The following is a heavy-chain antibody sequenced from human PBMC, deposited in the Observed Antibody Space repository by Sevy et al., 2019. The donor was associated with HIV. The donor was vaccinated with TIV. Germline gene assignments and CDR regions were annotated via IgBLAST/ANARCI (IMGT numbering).Heavy chain of an antibody. Sequence: ASVKVSCKASGYTFTDYFMHWVRQAPGQGLEWMGWINPNSGGTNYAQKFQGRVTMTRDTSISTAYMELTRLRSDDTAVYYGARVLRSSSGTDYWGQGTLVTVSS. V-gene: IGHV1-2*02. D-gene: IGHD6-6*01. CDR3: ARVLRSSSGTDY. J-gene: IGHJ4*02. CDR1: GYTFTDYF. CDR2: INPNSGGT.